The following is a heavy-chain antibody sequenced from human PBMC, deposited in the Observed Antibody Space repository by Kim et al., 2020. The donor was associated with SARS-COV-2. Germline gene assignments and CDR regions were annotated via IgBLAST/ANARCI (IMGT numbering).Heavy chain of an antibody. Sequence: GGSLRLSCAASGFTFSSYAMHWVRQAPGKGLEYVSAISSNGGSTYYANSVKGRFTISRDNSKNTLYLQMGSLRAEDMAVYYCAREPTDILWDIAPRRTVFDYWGQGTLVTVSS. CDR1: GFTFSSYA. D-gene: IGHD5-12*01. CDR2: ISSNGGST. V-gene: IGHV3-64*01. CDR3: AREPTDILWDIAPRRTVFDY. J-gene: IGHJ4*02.